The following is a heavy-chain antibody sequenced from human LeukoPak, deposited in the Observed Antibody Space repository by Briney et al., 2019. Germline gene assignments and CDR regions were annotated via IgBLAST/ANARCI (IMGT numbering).Heavy chain of an antibody. V-gene: IGHV3-21*04. J-gene: IGHJ4*02. CDR2: ISSSGNNV. CDR1: GFNFVSYS. CDR3: ARERKEWEVLQDY. Sequence: GGSLRLSCAASGFNFVSYSMTWVRQAPGKGLEWVPSISSSGNNVFYADPVKGRFTISRDNAKNSLYLQMDSLRAEDTALYFCARERKEWEVLQDYWGQGTLVTVSS. D-gene: IGHD1-26*01.